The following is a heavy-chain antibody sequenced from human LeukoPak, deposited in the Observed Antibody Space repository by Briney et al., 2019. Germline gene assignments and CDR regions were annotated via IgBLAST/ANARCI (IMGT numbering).Heavy chain of an antibody. Sequence: PGGSLRLSCAASGFTFSSYGMHWVRQAPGKGLEWVAFIRYDGSNKYYADSVKGRFTISRDNSKNTLYLQMNSLRAEDTAVYYCAKDRDLNSGYDYNFDYWGQGTLVTVSS. J-gene: IGHJ4*02. V-gene: IGHV3-30*02. CDR2: IRYDGSNK. D-gene: IGHD5-12*01. CDR3: AKDRDLNSGYDYNFDY. CDR1: GFTFSSYG.